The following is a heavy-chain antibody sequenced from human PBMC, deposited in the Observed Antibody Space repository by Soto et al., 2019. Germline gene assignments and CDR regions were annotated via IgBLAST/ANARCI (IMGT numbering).Heavy chain of an antibody. CDR2: IIPIFGTA. CDR3: ARGIQLWPGRTYGMDV. V-gene: IGHV1-69*13. CDR1: GGTFSSYA. Sequence: SVKVSCKASGGTFSSYAISWVRQAPGQGLEWMGGIIPIFGTANYAQKFQGRVTITADESTSTAYMELSSLRSEDTAVYYCARGIQLWPGRTYGMDVWGKGTTVTX. J-gene: IGHJ6*04. D-gene: IGHD5-18*01.